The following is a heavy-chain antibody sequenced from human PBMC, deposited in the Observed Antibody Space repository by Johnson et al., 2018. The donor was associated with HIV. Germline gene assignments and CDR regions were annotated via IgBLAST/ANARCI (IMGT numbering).Heavy chain of an antibody. J-gene: IGHJ3*02. CDR3: SRGHSGSYYYDAFDI. CDR2: ISSNGDST. CDR1: GFTFSRYA. V-gene: IGHV3-64*01. Sequence: VQLVESGGGVVQPGRSLRLSCAASGFTFSRYAIHWVRQAPGKGLEYVSGISSNGDSTYYANSVKDRFTISRDNSKNTLYLQMGSLRAEDMAVYYCSRGHSGSYYYDAFDIWGQGTIVTVSS. D-gene: IGHD1-26*01.